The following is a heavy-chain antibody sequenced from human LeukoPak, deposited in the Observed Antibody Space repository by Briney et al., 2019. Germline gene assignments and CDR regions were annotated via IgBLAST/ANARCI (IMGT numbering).Heavy chain of an antibody. D-gene: IGHD2/OR15-2a*01. V-gene: IGHV3-48*01. CDR2: ISGSGNAK. Sequence: PGGSLRLSCAASGFSFSSYSMNWVRQAPGKGLEWVSYISGSGNAKHYTDSAKGRFTISRDNAKNALYLQMNSLRAEDTAVYFCARDYVYAFDYWGQGTLVTVSS. J-gene: IGHJ4*02. CDR3: ARDYVYAFDY. CDR1: GFSFSSYS.